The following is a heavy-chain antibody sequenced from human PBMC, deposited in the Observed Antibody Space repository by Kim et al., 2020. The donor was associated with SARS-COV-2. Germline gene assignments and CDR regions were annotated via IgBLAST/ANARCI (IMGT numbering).Heavy chain of an antibody. D-gene: IGHD4-17*01. J-gene: IGHJ5*02. CDR2: ISSSSSFI. Sequence: GGSLRLSCAASGFIFRTYTMHWVRQAPGKGLEWVSSISSSSSFIYYADSLKGRFTVSRDNAENSLYLQMSSLKAEDTAVYYCAKSRDYGDFVGAWGQGTLVTVSS. CDR1: GFIFRTYT. CDR3: AKSRDYGDFVGA. V-gene: IGHV3-21*06.